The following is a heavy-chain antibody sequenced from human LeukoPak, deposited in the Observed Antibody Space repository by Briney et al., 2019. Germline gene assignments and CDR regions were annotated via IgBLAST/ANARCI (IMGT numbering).Heavy chain of an antibody. Sequence: GGSLRLSCAASGFTFSSYAMSWVRQAPGKGLEWVSAISGSGGSTYYADSVKGRFTISRDNSKNTLYLQMYSLRAEDTAVYYRAKDPYYDSSGYSRSGVIVLAYFDYWGQGTLVTVSS. CDR3: AKDPYYDSSGYSRSGVIVLAYFDY. J-gene: IGHJ4*02. V-gene: IGHV3-23*01. CDR1: GFTFSSYA. D-gene: IGHD3-22*01. CDR2: ISGSGGST.